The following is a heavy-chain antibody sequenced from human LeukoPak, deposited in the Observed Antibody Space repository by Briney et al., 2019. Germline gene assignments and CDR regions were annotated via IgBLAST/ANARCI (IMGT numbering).Heavy chain of an antibody. D-gene: IGHD6-19*01. V-gene: IGHV3-23*01. CDR1: GFTFSIYG. J-gene: IGHJ6*03. CDR2: ISGSGDST. Sequence: GGSLRLSCAASGFTFSIYGMIWVRQAPGKGLEWVSAISGSGDSTYYADSVKGRFTISRDNSKNTLYLLMNSLRAEDTALYYCAKGGIAVTSTSVYYYMDVWGKGTTVNISS. CDR3: AKGGIAVTSTSVYYYMDV.